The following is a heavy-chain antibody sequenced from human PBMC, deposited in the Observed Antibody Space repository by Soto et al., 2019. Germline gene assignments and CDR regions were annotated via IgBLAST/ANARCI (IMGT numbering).Heavy chain of an antibody. D-gene: IGHD1-1*01. CDR1: GYTFTSYG. J-gene: IGHJ4*02. CDR3: ARGRYGDY. V-gene: IGHV1-18*01. Sequence: QVHLVQSGAEVKKPGASVKVSCKASGYTFTSYGITWVRQTPGQGLEGMGWISAHNGNTEYAQELQGRVIVTRDTSPTTAYMELRSLRSDDTAVYYCARGRYGDYWGQGAVVTVSS. CDR2: ISAHNGNT.